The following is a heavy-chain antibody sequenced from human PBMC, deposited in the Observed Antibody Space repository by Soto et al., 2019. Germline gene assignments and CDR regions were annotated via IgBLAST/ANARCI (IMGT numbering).Heavy chain of an antibody. D-gene: IGHD3-10*01. V-gene: IGHV3-30-3*01. CDR1: GFSFSSYA. Sequence: QVRLVESGGGVVQPGTSLRLSCAASGFSFSSYAMHWVRQAPGKGLEWVAVVSHDGTNKLYGDSVKGRFTVSRDNSKNLVYLDVKNVRAEDTTMYYCVKDRGARDAFDMWGQGTLVIVSS. CDR2: VSHDGTNK. CDR3: VKDRGARDAFDM. J-gene: IGHJ3*02.